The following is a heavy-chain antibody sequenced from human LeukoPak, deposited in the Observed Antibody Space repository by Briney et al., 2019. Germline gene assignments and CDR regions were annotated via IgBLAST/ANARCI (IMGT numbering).Heavy chain of an antibody. V-gene: IGHV3-53*01. CDR2: IYSGGST. CDR3: ARDSPFGVPFDY. Sequence: GGSLRLSCAASGFTVSSNYMSWVRQAPGKGLEWVSVIYSGGSTYYADSVKGRFTISRDNSKNTLYLQMNSLRAEDTAVYYCARDSPFGVPFDYWGQGTLVTVSS. CDR1: GFTVSSNY. D-gene: IGHD3-10*01. J-gene: IGHJ4*02.